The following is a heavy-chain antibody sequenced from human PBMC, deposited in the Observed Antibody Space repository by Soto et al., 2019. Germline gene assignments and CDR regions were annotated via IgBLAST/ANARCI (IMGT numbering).Heavy chain of an antibody. V-gene: IGHV4-30-4*01. J-gene: IGHJ4*02. CDR3: ARVGAMVRGVIDY. CDR2: IYYSGST. D-gene: IGHD3-10*01. CDR1: GGAISSGDYY. Sequence: PSETLSLTGTVGGGAISSGDYYWSWIRQPPGKGLERIGYIYYSGSTYYNPSLKSRVTISVDTSKNQFSLKLSSVTAAATAVYYCARVGAMVRGVIDYWGQGSLVPVSS.